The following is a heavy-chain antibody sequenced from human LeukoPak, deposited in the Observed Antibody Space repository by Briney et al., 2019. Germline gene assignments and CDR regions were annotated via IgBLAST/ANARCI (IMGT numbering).Heavy chain of an antibody. V-gene: IGHV3-48*01. CDR2: ISSSSSTI. Sequence: GGSLRLSCAASGFTFSSYSMNWVRQAPGKGLEWVSYISSSSSTIYYADSVKGRFTISRDNAKNSLYLQMNSQRAEDTAVYYCAKEIRTYYYGSGSFSSDPWGQGTLVTVSS. J-gene: IGHJ5*02. CDR3: AKEIRTYYYGSGSFSSDP. CDR1: GFTFSSYS. D-gene: IGHD3-10*01.